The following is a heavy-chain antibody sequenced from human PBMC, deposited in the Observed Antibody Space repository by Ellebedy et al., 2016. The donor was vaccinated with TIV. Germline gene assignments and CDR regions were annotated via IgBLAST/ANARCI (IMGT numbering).Heavy chain of an antibody. Sequence: ASVKVSCXAPGYSFTDNYIHWVRQAPGQGLEWMGWINPKTGGTNYAQKFQGRAAVTRDTSISTVYMELGRLRSDDTAIYYCASGMTTQENLYYYYYYMDVWGKGTTVTVSS. CDR1: GYSFTDNY. J-gene: IGHJ6*03. CDR2: INPKTGGT. D-gene: IGHD1-1*01. CDR3: ASGMTTQENLYYYYYYMDV. V-gene: IGHV1-2*02.